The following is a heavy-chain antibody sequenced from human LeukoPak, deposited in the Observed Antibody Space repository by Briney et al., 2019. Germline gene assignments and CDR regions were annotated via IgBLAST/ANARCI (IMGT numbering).Heavy chain of an antibody. D-gene: IGHD3-3*01. Sequence: PSETLSLTCTVSGYSISSGYYWGWIRQPPGKGLEWIGSIYHSGSTYYNPSLKSRVTISVDTSKNQFSLKLSSVTAADTAVYYCARENDFWSGYYTVGAWFDPWGQGALVTVSS. V-gene: IGHV4-38-2*02. CDR2: IYHSGST. CDR1: GYSISSGYY. J-gene: IGHJ5*02. CDR3: ARENDFWSGYYTVGAWFDP.